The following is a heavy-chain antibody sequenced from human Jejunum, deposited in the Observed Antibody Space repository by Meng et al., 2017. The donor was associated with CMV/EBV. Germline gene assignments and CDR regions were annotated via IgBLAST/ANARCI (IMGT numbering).Heavy chain of an antibody. CDR3: ARDPGATFFYYYFSMDV. CDR1: YA. J-gene: IGHJ6*02. V-gene: IGHV3-23*01. CDR2: ISGSGDDT. D-gene: IGHD1-1*01. Sequence: YAMTWDRQAPGKGLEWVSAISGSGDDTHYADSVKGRFTISRDNSKNTVYLQLVSLTAEDTAVYYCARDPGATFFYYYFSMDVWGQGTTVTVSS.